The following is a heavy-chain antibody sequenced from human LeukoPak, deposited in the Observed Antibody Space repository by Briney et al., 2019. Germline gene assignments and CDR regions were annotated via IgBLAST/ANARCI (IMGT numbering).Heavy chain of an antibody. D-gene: IGHD2-2*01. CDR2: INPNSGGT. Sequence: ASVKVSCKASGYTFTGYYMHWVRQAPGQGLEWMGWINPNSGGTNYAQKFQGRVTMTRDTSISTAYMELSRPRSDDTAVYYCARVGCSSTSCPSVHDAFDIWGQGTMVTVSS. J-gene: IGHJ3*02. V-gene: IGHV1-2*02. CDR1: GYTFTGYY. CDR3: ARVGCSSTSCPSVHDAFDI.